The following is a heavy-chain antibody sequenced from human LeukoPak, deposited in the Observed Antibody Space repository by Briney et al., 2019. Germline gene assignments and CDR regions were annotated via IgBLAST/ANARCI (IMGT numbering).Heavy chain of an antibody. Sequence: GGSLRLSCAASGFTFSSYGMHWVRQAPGKGLEWVAFIRYDGSNKKYSDSVKGRFTVSRDNAKNSLYLQMNSLRAEDKAIYYCARDSYDSSGYSDWGQGTLVTVSS. CDR1: GFTFSSYG. V-gene: IGHV3-30*02. CDR2: IRYDGSNK. J-gene: IGHJ4*02. CDR3: ARDSYDSSGYSD. D-gene: IGHD3-22*01.